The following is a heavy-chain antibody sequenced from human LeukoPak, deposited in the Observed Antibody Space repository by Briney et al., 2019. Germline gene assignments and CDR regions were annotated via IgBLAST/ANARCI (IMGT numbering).Heavy chain of an antibody. CDR1: GFTFSVYG. Sequence: PGGSLRLSCAASGFTFSVYGMSWVRQAPGRGLEWVSAISETGDKAYYTDTVKGRFTISRDNSRNTLYLQLSSLRVEDTALYYCAKSSSSSGEWGQGPQVTVSS. V-gene: IGHV3-23*01. CDR3: AKSSSSSGE. J-gene: IGHJ4*02. D-gene: IGHD2-2*01. CDR2: ISETGDKA.